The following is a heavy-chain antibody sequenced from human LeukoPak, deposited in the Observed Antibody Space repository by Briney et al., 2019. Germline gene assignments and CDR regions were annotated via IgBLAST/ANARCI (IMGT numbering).Heavy chain of an antibody. Sequence: KSSETLSLTCTVSGGSISSYYWSWIRQPPGKGLEWIGYIYYSGSTNYNPSLKSRVTISVDTSKNQFSLKLSSVTAADTAVYYCARGLSDFWSGYSSPYYFDYWGQGTLVTVSS. J-gene: IGHJ4*02. V-gene: IGHV4-59*01. CDR3: ARGLSDFWSGYSSPYYFDY. CDR1: GGSISSYY. CDR2: IYYSGST. D-gene: IGHD3-3*01.